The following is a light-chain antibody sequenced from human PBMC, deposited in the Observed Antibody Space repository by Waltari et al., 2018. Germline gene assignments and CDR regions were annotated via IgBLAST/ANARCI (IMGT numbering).Light chain of an antibody. CDR3: SSYTSSSTGV. V-gene: IGLV2-14*01. J-gene: IGLJ1*01. Sequence: QSALTQPASVSGSPGPSITISCTGTSSDVGGYNYVSWYQQHPGKAPKPMIYDVSKRPSGVSNRFSGSKSGNTASLTISGLQAEDEADYYCSSYTSSSTGVFGTGTKVTVL. CDR1: SSDVGGYNY. CDR2: DVS.